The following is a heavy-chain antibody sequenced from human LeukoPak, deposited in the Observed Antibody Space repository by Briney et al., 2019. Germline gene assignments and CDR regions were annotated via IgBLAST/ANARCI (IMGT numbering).Heavy chain of an antibody. V-gene: IGHV3-30*05. J-gene: IGHJ4*02. CDR1: GFTFSSYG. D-gene: IGHD6-13*01. CDR3: ARDLVAAAGTNF. CDR2: ISYDGSNK. Sequence: PGRSLRPSCAASGFTFSSYGIHWVRQAPGKGLEWVAVISYDGSNKYYADSVKGRFTISRDNSKNTLYLQMNSLRAEGTAVYYCARDLVAAAGTNFWGQGTLVTVAS.